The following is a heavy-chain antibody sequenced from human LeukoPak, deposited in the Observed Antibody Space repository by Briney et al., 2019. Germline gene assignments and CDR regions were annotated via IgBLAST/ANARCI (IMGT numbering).Heavy chain of an antibody. V-gene: IGHV4-39*01. J-gene: IGHJ5*02. CDR1: GGSISSSNYY. CDR3: ARGLVLVGYDILTGYYRSGGWFDP. Sequence: SETLSLTCSVSGGSISSSNYYWGWIRQPPGKGLEWIGTIYYSGNTYYNPSLKSRVTISVDTSKNQFSLKLSSVTAADTAVYYCARGLVLVGYDILTGYYRSGGWFDPWGQGTLVTVSS. CDR2: IYYSGNT. D-gene: IGHD3-9*01.